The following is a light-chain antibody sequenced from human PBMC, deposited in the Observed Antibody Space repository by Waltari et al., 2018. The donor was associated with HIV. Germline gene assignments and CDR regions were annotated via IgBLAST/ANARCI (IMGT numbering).Light chain of an antibody. Sequence: QSVLTQPPSVSGAPGQRVTPSCTGGNSHTGTHAAHRYQQFPGTAPPLLIYNTNNRPSGVPDRFSGSKSGTSASLAITGLQADDEADYYCQSSDNTLSGSVFGGGTRLTVL. V-gene: IGLV1-40*01. J-gene: IGLJ2*01. CDR1: NSHTGTHA. CDR2: NTN. CDR3: QSSDNTLSGSV.